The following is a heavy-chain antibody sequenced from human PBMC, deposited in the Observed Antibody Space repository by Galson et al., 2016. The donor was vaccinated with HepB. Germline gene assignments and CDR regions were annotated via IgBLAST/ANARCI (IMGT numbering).Heavy chain of an antibody. D-gene: IGHD6-13*01. J-gene: IGHJ3*02. CDR1: GYTFSTYG. CDR2: ISAHNGDT. V-gene: IGHV1-18*01. CDR3: ARDYVILGTTAGGEISSWCDTFDI. Sequence: SVKVSCKASGYTFSTYGISWVRQAPGQGLEWMGWISAHNGDTNYAQSLRGRVTLTTDRSTSTAYMELRSLRPDDTAVYYCARDYVILGTTAGGEISSWCDTFDIWGQGTMVIVSS.